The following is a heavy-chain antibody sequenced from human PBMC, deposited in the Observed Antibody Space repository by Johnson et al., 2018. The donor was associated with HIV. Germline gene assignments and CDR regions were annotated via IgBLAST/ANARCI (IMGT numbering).Heavy chain of an antibody. CDR3: ARGLLWFGELLEAFDI. CDR2: ISYDGSNK. V-gene: IGHV3-30-3*01. Sequence: QVQLVESGGGLVQPGGSLRLSCAATGFTFSSYWMHWVRQAPGKGLEWVAVISYDGSNKYYADSVKGRFTISRDNAKNSFYLQMNSLRAEDTAVYYCARGLLWFGELLEAFDIWGQGTMVTVSS. CDR1: GFTFSSYW. J-gene: IGHJ3*02. D-gene: IGHD3-10*01.